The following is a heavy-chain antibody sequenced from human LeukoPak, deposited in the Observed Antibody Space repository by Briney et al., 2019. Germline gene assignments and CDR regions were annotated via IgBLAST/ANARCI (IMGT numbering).Heavy chain of an antibody. Sequence: GSLXLSCEASGFSFSAAWMTWVRQAPGKGLEWVATIKNDGSDKYYVDSVKGRFTLSRDNAKNSVYLQMNSLRVVDTAVYYCVNLGYSDGGQGTLVTVSS. D-gene: IGHD5-12*01. CDR2: IKNDGSDK. CDR3: VNLGYSD. J-gene: IGHJ4*02. CDR1: GFSFSAAW. V-gene: IGHV3-7*01.